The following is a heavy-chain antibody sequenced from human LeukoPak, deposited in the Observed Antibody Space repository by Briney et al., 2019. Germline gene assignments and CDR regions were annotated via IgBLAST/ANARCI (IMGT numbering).Heavy chain of an antibody. CDR2: ISYDGSNK. CDR3: ARDGITMITPNWFDP. D-gene: IGHD3-22*01. Sequence: GGSLRLSCAASGFTFSSYAMHWVRQAPGKGLEWVAVISYDGSNKYYADSAKGRFTISRDNAKNSLYLQMNSLRAEDTAVYYCARDGITMITPNWFDPWGQGTLVTVSS. CDR1: GFTFSSYA. V-gene: IGHV3-30-3*01. J-gene: IGHJ5*02.